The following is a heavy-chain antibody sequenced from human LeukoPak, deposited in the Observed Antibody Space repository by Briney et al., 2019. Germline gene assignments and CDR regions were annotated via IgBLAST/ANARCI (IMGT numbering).Heavy chain of an antibody. J-gene: IGHJ5*02. Sequence: PSETLSLTCTVSGGSISSSSYYWGWIRQPPGKGLEWIGSIYYSGSTYYNPSLKSRVTISVDTSKNQFSLKLSSVTAADTAVYYCARSITMIVVVIHPWGQGTLVTVSS. CDR3: ARSITMIVVVIHP. V-gene: IGHV4-39*07. CDR1: GGSISSSSYY. D-gene: IGHD3-22*01. CDR2: IYYSGST.